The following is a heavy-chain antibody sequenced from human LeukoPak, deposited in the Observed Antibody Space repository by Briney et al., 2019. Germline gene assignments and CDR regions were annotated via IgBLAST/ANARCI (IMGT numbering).Heavy chain of an antibody. J-gene: IGHJ4*02. CDR3: ASSRAHYYASGNYVYSFHY. Sequence: GGSLRLSCAAAGFTFSNYEMNWVRQAPGKGLEWVSYISSSGSTIYYADSVKGRYTISRDNARNSLYLQMNSLRPEDSAVYYCASSRAHYYASGNYVYSFHYWGQGTLVTVSS. V-gene: IGHV3-48*03. CDR1: GFTFSNYE. CDR2: ISSSGSTI. D-gene: IGHD3-10*01.